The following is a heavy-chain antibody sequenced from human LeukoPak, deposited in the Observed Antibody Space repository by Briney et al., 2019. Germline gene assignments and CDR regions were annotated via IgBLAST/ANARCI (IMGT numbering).Heavy chain of an antibody. D-gene: IGHD5-18*01. Sequence: GASVKVSCKASGHTFTSYGISWVRQAPGQGLEWMGWISAYNGNTNYAQKLQGRVTMTTDTSTSTAYMELRSLRSDDTAVYYCARELGPNTAMDPINWFDPWGQGTLVTVSS. CDR2: ISAYNGNT. J-gene: IGHJ5*02. V-gene: IGHV1-18*01. CDR1: GHTFTSYG. CDR3: ARELGPNTAMDPINWFDP.